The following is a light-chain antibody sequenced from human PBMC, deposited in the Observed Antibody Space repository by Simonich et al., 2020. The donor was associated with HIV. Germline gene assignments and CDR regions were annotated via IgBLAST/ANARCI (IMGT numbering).Light chain of an antibody. V-gene: IGKV2-29*02. J-gene: IGKJ1*01. CDR1: QSLLHTDGRTY. CDR2: AVS. CDR3: MQYIHLPWT. Sequence: DIVMTQTPLSLSVTPGQPASISCKSRQSLLHTDGRTYLYWYLQKPGPSPQLLIYAVSSRVSVVPDRFSGSGSGTDFTRKISRVEAEDVGLYYCMQYIHLPWTFGQGTKVEIK.